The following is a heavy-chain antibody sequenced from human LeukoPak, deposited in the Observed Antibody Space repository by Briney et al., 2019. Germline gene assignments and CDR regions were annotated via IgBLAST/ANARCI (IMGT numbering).Heavy chain of an antibody. CDR1: GFTFSSYA. D-gene: IGHD5/OR15-5a*01. J-gene: IGHJ3*02. Sequence: GGSLRLSCAASGFTFSSYAMSWVRQAPGKGLEWVSSISGGDGTTYYADSVKGRFTISRDNSKNTLYLQLNSLRAEDTAVYYCAKDTSVGALDIWGQGTMVTVSS. CDR3: AKDTSVGALDI. V-gene: IGHV3-23*01. CDR2: ISGGDGTT.